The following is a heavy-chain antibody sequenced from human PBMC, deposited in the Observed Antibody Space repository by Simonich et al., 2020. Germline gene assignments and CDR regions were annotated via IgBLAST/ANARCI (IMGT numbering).Heavy chain of an antibody. CDR3: ARGRLTGDKGAFDI. V-gene: IGHV1-2*02. D-gene: IGHD7-27*01. CDR1: GYTFTGYY. CDR2: INPNRGGT. Sequence: QVQLVQSGAEVKKPGASVKVSCKASGYTFTGYYMHWVRQAPGQGLGWNGWINPNRGGTNYAQKVQGRVTMTRDTSISTAYMELSRLRSDDTAVYYCARGRLTGDKGAFDIWGQGTMVTVSS. J-gene: IGHJ3*02.